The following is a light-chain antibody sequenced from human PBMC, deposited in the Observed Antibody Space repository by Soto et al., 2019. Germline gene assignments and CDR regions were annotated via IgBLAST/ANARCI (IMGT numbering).Light chain of an antibody. CDR2: KAS. J-gene: IGKJ1*01. CDR1: QTISSW. CDR3: QQYNSYSPT. V-gene: IGKV1-5*03. Sequence: DIQRTQSPSILSVSVGDRVTITCRASQTISSWLAWYQQEPGKAPKLLIHKASSLQSGVPSRFSGSGSGTDFTLSISSLHPDDFATYYCQQYNSYSPTFGQGTKVDIK.